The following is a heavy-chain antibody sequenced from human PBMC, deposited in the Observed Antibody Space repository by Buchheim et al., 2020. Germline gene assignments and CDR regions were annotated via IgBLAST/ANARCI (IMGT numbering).Heavy chain of an antibody. CDR3: ARDPLLNGGTLDY. D-gene: IGHD1-1*01. V-gene: IGHV3-74*01. J-gene: IGHJ4*02. CDR2: INSDGSST. CDR1: GFTFSDLW. Sequence: VQLVESGGGLVQPGGSLRLSCAASGFTFSDLWMHWVRQTPGKGLMWVSRINSDGSSTIYGESVKGRFTVSRDNAKNTRDLQMNSLRAEDTGVCYGARDPLLNGGTLDYWGQGT.